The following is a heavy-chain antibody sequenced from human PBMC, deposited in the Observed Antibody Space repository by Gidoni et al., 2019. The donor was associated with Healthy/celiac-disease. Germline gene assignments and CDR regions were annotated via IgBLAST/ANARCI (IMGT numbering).Heavy chain of an antibody. J-gene: IGHJ4*02. CDR2: IGGSGGST. V-gene: IGHV3-23*04. CDR3: ATPGAKDLDY. D-gene: IGHD1-1*01. CDR1: GFTFSSYA. Sequence: EVQLVESGGGRVPPGGSLRLSWAASGFTFSSYAMSWVRQAPGTGLEWVSAIGGSGGSTYYADSVQGRFTISRDNSKNTLYLEMNSLRAEDTAVYYCATPGAKDLDYWGQGTLVTVSS.